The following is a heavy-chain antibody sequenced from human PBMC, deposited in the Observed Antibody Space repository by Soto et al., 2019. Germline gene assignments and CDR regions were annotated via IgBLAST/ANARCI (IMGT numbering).Heavy chain of an antibody. V-gene: IGHV1-69*12. CDR1: GDTFTIFA. J-gene: IGHJ4*02. CDR3: ARDRGSGYDPGDS. D-gene: IGHD5-12*01. Sequence: QVQLVQSGAEVKKPGSSVKVSCKASGDTFTIFAISWVRQAPGQGLEWMGGIIPTIGTTNYAQRFQGRITITGDESTGTAYMELSSLKSEDTAVYYCARDRGSGYDPGDSWGQGTLVTVSS. CDR2: IIPTIGTT.